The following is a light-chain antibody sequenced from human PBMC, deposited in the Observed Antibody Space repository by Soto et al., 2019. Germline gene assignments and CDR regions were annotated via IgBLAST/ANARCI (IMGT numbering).Light chain of an antibody. Sequence: DIQMTRSPSSLSVSVLDIVTITFLASQGIDSSFAWYQQKPGKAPKLLIYAASSLQSGVPSRFSGSGSGTEFTLTISSLQPHDFATYYCQHYNSYSEAFGQGTKVDIK. CDR3: QHYNSYSEA. V-gene: IGKV1-5*01. CDR2: AAS. CDR1: QGIDSS. J-gene: IGKJ1*01.